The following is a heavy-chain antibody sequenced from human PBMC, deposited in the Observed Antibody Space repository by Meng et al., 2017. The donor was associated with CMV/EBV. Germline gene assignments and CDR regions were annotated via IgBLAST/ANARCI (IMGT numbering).Heavy chain of an antibody. CDR1: GFTFSSYS. V-gene: IGHV3-48*04. CDR2: ISSSGSTI. CDR3: AREGVAYYYYYGMDV. D-gene: IGHD5-12*01. J-gene: IGHJ6*02. Sequence: GESLKISCAASGFTFSSYSMNWVRQAPGKGLEWVSYISSSGSTIYYADSVKGRFTISRDNAKNSLYLQMNSLRAEDTAVYYCAREGVAYYYYYGMDVWGQGTTVTVSS.